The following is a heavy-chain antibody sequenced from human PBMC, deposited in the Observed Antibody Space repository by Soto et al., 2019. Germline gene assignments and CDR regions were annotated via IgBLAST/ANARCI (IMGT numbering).Heavy chain of an antibody. D-gene: IGHD2-15*01. CDR1: GFTFANAW. CDR3: LTERGAGSYNGYSREDQ. J-gene: IGHJ4*02. V-gene: IGHV3-15*01. Sequence: EVQLVESGGGLVKPGESLKLSCATSGFTFANAWMSWVRQAPGKGLEWVGRMKSKTDAGTTDFAAPVQGRFSISRDDSKNTWYLHMNNVKVEDTAMYYCLTERGAGSYNGYSREDQWGQGTLVTVSS. CDR2: MKSKTDAGTT.